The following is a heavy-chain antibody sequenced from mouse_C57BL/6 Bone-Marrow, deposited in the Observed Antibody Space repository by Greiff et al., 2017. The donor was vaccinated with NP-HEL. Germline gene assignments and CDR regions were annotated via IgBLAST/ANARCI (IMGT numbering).Heavy chain of an antibody. D-gene: IGHD2-5*01. J-gene: IGHJ4*01. CDR3: TTILYYSNYLYAMDY. V-gene: IGHV14-4*01. CDR1: GFNIKDDY. CDR2: IDPENGDT. Sequence: DVQLQESGAELVRPGASVKLSCTASGFNIKDDYMHWVKQRPEQGLEWIGWIDPENGDTEYASKFQGKATITADTSSNTAYLQLSSLTSEDTAVYYCTTILYYSNYLYAMDYWGQGTSVTVSS.